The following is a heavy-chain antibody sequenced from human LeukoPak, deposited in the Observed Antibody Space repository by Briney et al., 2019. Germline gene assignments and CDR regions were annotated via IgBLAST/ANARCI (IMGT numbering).Heavy chain of an antibody. CDR1: GYTFTSYG. Sequence: ASVKVSCKASGYTFTSYGISWVRQAPGQGLEWMGWISAYNGNTNYAQKLQGRVTMTRDTSTSTVYMELSSLRSEDTAVYYCAREFGCSGGSCYYGFDYWGQGTLVTVSS. CDR2: ISAYNGNT. D-gene: IGHD2-15*01. J-gene: IGHJ4*02. V-gene: IGHV1-18*01. CDR3: AREFGCSGGSCYYGFDY.